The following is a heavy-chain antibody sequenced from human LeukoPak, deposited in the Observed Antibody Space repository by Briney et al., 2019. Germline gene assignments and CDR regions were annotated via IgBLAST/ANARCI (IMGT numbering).Heavy chain of an antibody. J-gene: IGHJ6*02. Sequence: GGSLRLSCEVSGFTFNSYWMDWVRQAPGKGLEWVANIKEDGSKKYYVDSVKGRFTISRDNAKNSLYLQMNSLRVEDTAVYYCATDFRTSYAKGDYYYYGMDVWGQGTTVTVSS. D-gene: IGHD2-2*01. CDR1: GFTFNSYW. CDR2: IKEDGSKK. CDR3: ATDFRTSYAKGDYYYYGMDV. V-gene: IGHV3-7*03.